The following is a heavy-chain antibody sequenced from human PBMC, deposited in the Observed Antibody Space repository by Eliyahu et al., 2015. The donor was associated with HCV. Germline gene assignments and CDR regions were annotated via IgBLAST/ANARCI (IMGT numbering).Heavy chain of an antibody. CDR2: ILPVFGSS. CDR1: GGTFRTLS. D-gene: IGHD5/OR15-5a*01. J-gene: IGHJ1*01. V-gene: IGHV1-69*01. CDR3: ATVRASVTHRAEYFQY. Sequence: EVKKPGSSVKVSCKASGGTFRTLSINWVRQAPGQGLEWMGRILPVFGSSNYAQKFQGRVSIXADESTATAYLELNSLTSDDTAIFYCATVRASVTHRAEYFQYWGQGTLVTVS.